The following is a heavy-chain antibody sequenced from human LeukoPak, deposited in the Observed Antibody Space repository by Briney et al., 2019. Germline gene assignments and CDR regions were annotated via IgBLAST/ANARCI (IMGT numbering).Heavy chain of an antibody. V-gene: IGHV3-30*03. J-gene: IGHJ4*02. Sequence: SGGSLRLSCAASGFTFSSYGMHWVRQAPGKGLEWVAVISYDGSNKYYADSVKGRFTISRDNSKNTLYLQMNSLRSDDTAVYYCARGTKRYSGSYYVYWGQGTLVTVSS. D-gene: IGHD1-26*01. CDR3: ARGTKRYSGSYYVY. CDR1: GFTFSSYG. CDR2: ISYDGSNK.